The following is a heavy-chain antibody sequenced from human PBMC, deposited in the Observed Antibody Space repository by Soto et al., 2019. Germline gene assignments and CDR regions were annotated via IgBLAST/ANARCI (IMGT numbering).Heavy chain of an antibody. J-gene: IGHJ5*02. CDR3: APIIAAAIIPSFDP. D-gene: IGHD6-13*01. CDR1: GGPLNRHS. Sequence: VKVASKPSGGPLNRHSITWVRQAPGQGLEWMGAVIPIFGTANYAQKFQGRVTMTADISTSTAYMELRSLRSDDTAVYYCAPIIAAAIIPSFDPCGQRTLVTVPS. V-gene: IGHV1-69*06. CDR2: VIPIFGTA.